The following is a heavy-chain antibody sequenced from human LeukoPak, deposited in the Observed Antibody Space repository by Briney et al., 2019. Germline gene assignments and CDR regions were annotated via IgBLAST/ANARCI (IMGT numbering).Heavy chain of an antibody. V-gene: IGHV3-30*04. CDR2: ISYDGSNK. D-gene: IGHD4-17*01. CDR1: GFTFSSYA. CDR3: AREFDDYGDCFDY. J-gene: IGHJ4*02. Sequence: GGSLRLSCAASGFTFSSYAMHWVRQAPGKGLEWVAVISYDGSNKYYADSVKGRFTISKDNSKNTLYLQMNSLRAEDTAVYYCAREFDDYGDCFDYWGQGTLVTVSS.